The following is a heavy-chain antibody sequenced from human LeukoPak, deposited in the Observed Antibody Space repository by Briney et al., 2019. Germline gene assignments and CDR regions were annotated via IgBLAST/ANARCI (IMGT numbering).Heavy chain of an antibody. J-gene: IGHJ4*02. CDR2: ISYDGSNK. CDR1: GFTFSSYG. CDR3: AKGGRGILDYFDY. D-gene: IGHD6-13*01. V-gene: IGHV3-30*18. Sequence: GGSLRLPCAASGFTFSSYGMHWVRQAPGKGLEWVAVISYDGSNKYYADSVKGRFTISRDNSKNTLYLQMNSLRAEDTAVYYCAKGGRGILDYFDYWGQGTLVTVSS.